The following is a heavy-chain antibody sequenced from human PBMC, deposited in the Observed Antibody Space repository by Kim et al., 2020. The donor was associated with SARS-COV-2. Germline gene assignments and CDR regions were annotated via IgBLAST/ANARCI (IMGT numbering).Heavy chain of an antibody. CDR3: ARIPFFRRYIAAAGTSSNGPPDY. V-gene: IGHV4-34*01. CDR1: GGSFSGYY. D-gene: IGHD6-13*01. CDR2: INHSGST. J-gene: IGHJ4*02. Sequence: SETLSLTCAVYGGSFSGYYWSWIRQPPGKGLEWIGEINHSGSTNYNPSLKSRVTISVDTSKNQFSLKLSSVTAADTAVYYCARIPFFRRYIAAAGTSSNGPPDYWGQGTLVTVSS.